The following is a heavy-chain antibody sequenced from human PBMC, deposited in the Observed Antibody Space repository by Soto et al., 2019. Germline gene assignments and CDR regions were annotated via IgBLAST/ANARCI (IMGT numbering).Heavy chain of an antibody. V-gene: IGHV3-33*07. CDR2: IWYDGINK. J-gene: IGHJ6*02. Sequence: GGSLRLSCAASRFTFSGYGMYWVRQAPGKGLEWLAVIWYDGINKYYADSVKGRFTISRDNSKNMLYLQMNSLRADDTAVYYCARGRGVPAARGHGMDVWGPGTTVTVSS. D-gene: IGHD2-2*01. CDR1: RFTFSGYG. CDR3: ARGRGVPAARGHGMDV.